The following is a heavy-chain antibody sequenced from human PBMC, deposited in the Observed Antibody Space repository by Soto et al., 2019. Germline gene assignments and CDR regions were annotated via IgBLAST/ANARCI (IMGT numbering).Heavy chain of an antibody. J-gene: IGHJ6*02. D-gene: IGHD1-7*01. V-gene: IGHV1-8*01. CDR3: ARDKDRLQLGGNYHYILDV. Sequence: ASVKVSCKASGYTFTSYDINWVRQATGQGLEWMGWMNPNSGNTGYAQKFQGRVTITADESTSTAYMELSGLRSDDTAVYYCARDKDRLQLGGNYHYILDVWGQGTTVTVS. CDR2: MNPNSGNT. CDR1: GYTFTSYD.